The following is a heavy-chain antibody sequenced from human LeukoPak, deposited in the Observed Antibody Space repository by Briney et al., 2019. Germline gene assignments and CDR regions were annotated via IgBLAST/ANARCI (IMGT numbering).Heavy chain of an antibody. CDR2: LSDSGASI. CDR3: AKEGVTGSYGMDV. J-gene: IGHJ6*02. CDR1: GFSFNNYA. D-gene: IGHD1-20*01. V-gene: IGHV3-23*01. Sequence: GGSLRLSCAASGFSFNNYAMAWVRQAPGKGLQWVSSLSDSGASIYYADSVKGRFTVSRDKSKNTLHLQMNSLRAEDTAVYYCAKEGVTGSYGMDVWGQGTTVTVSS.